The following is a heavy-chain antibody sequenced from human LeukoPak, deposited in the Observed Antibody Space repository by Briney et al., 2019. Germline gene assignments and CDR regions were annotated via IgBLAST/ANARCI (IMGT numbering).Heavy chain of an antibody. J-gene: IGHJ4*02. D-gene: IGHD2-2*01. CDR3: ARTQYCSSTSCYFGYFDY. CDR2: VYYTGST. CDR1: GGSASSASYY. V-gene: IGHV4-61*01. Sequence: PSETLSLTCTVSGGSASSASYYWSWIRQPPGKGLEWIAYVYYTGSTNYNPSLKSRVTISLDTSKNQFSLKLSSVTAADTAVYYCARTQYCSSTSCYFGYFDYWGQGTLVTVSS.